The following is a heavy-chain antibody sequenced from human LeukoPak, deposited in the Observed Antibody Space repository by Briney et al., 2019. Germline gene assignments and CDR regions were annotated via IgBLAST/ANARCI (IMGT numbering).Heavy chain of an antibody. J-gene: IGHJ6*02. Sequence: GGSLRLSCEASGFTFTNYGMHWVRQAPGKGLEWVSIIYNVGGTYYADSVKGRFTISRDNSKNTLYLQMNSLRAEDTAVYYCARRYSSGWYGMDVWGQGTTVTVSS. V-gene: IGHV3-53*01. CDR3: ARRYSSGWYGMDV. CDR2: IYNVGGT. CDR1: GFTFTNYG. D-gene: IGHD6-19*01.